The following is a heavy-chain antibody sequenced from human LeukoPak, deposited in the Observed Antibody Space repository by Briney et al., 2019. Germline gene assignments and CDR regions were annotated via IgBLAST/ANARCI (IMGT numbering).Heavy chain of an antibody. CDR2: ISGSGAGT. CDR1: GFTFSSYA. J-gene: IGHJ4*02. D-gene: IGHD6-19*01. Sequence: PGGSLRLSCAASGFTFSSYAMSWVRQAPGKGLEWVSAISGSGAGTYYADSVKGRFTISRDNSKNTLNLQMNSLRAEDTAVYYCAISGPPQFMAIAVAGPEDYWGQGTLVTVSS. CDR3: AISGPPQFMAIAVAGPEDY. V-gene: IGHV3-23*01.